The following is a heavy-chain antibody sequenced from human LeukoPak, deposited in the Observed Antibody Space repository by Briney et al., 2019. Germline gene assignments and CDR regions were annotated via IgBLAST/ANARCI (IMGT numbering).Heavy chain of an antibody. CDR3: ARDFVGYCSGGSCYHLAFDI. Sequence: GGSLRLSCAASGFTFDDYGMSWVRQAPGKGLDWVSGSNWNGGITGYADSVKGRFTISRDNAKNSLYLQMNSLRAEDTALYYCARDFVGYCSGGSCYHLAFDIWGQGTMVTVSS. J-gene: IGHJ3*02. D-gene: IGHD2-15*01. V-gene: IGHV3-20*04. CDR2: SNWNGGIT. CDR1: GFTFDDYG.